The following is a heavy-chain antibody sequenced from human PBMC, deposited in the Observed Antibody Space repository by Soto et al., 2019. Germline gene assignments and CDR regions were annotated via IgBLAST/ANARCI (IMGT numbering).Heavy chain of an antibody. V-gene: IGHV3-23*01. D-gene: IGHD3-22*01. J-gene: IGHJ4*02. Sequence: GGSLRLSCAASGFTFSSYAMSWVRQAPGKGLEWVSAISGSGGSTYYADSVKGRFTISRDNSKNTLYLQMNSPRAEDTAVYYCASIYDSSGYAIDYWGRGTLVTVSS. CDR1: GFTFSSYA. CDR3: ASIYDSSGYAIDY. CDR2: ISGSGGST.